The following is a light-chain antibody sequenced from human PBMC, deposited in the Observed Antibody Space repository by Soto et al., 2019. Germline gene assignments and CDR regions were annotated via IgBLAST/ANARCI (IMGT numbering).Light chain of an antibody. Sequence: DIPMTQSPSSLSASVGDRVTITCRASRSISSYLNWYQQKPGKAPKLLIYAASSLQSGVPSRFSGSGSGTEFTLTISSLQPEDFATYYCQHSYSHPPTWTFGQGTKVEIK. CDR2: AAS. CDR1: RSISSY. J-gene: IGKJ1*01. V-gene: IGKV1-39*01. CDR3: QHSYSHPPTWT.